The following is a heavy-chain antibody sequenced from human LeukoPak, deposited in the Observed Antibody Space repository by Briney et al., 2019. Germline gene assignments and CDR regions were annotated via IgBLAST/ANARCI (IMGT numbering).Heavy chain of an antibody. Sequence: GESLRLSCAASGFTFSSYGMHWVRQAPGKGLEWVAFIRYDGSNKYYADSVKGRFTISRDNSKNTLYLQMNSLRAEDTAVYYCARVYYYGSGSQGNDYWGQGTLVTVSS. D-gene: IGHD3-10*01. CDR2: IRYDGSNK. CDR1: GFTFSSYG. CDR3: ARVYYYGSGSQGNDY. V-gene: IGHV3-30*02. J-gene: IGHJ4*02.